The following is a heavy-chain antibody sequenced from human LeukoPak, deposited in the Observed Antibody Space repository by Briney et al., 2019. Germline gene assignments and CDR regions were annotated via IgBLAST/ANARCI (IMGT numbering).Heavy chain of an antibody. J-gene: IGHJ4*02. D-gene: IGHD2-2*01. CDR1: GFSFSTYS. CDR3: ARDRENIVLVPATRNDY. V-gene: IGHV3-21*01. Sequence: GSLRLSCAASGFSFSTYSMKWVRQAPGKGLEWVSSISSSSSYIYYADSVKGRFTISRDNAENSLYLQMNSLRAEDTAVYYCARDRENIVLVPATRNDYWGQGTLVTVSS. CDR2: ISSSSSYI.